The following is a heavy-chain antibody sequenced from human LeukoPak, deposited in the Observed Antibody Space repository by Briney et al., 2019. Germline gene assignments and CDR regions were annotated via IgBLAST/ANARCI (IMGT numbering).Heavy chain of an antibody. Sequence: PGGSLRLSCAASGFTFSSYGMHWVRQAPGKGLEWVAIISYDGSNKYYADSVKGRFTISRDNSKNTLYLQMNSLRAEDTAVYYCAKDMGIFGVANPYYFDYWGQGTLVTVSS. CDR1: GFTFSSYG. D-gene: IGHD3-3*01. CDR2: ISYDGSNK. V-gene: IGHV3-30*18. J-gene: IGHJ4*02. CDR3: AKDMGIFGVANPYYFDY.